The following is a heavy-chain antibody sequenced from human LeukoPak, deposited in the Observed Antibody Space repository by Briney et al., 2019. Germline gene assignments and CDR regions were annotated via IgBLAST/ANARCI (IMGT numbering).Heavy chain of an antibody. CDR2: INPNSGGT. Sequence: ASVKVSCKASGYTFTTYGISCVRQAPGQGLEWMGWINPNSGGTNYAQKFQGRVTMTRDTSISAAYMELSRLRSDDTAVYYCARLYRRSSGHLVLAYWGQGTLVTVSS. V-gene: IGHV1-2*02. CDR1: GYTFTTYG. J-gene: IGHJ4*02. D-gene: IGHD3-22*01. CDR3: ARLYRRSSGHLVLAY.